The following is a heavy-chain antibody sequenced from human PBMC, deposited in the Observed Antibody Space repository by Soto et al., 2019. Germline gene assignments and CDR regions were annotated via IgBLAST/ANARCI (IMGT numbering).Heavy chain of an antibody. CDR1: GYSFTSYW. CDR3: ARHGQVMATPEDYYYGMDV. CDR2: IYPGDSDT. D-gene: IGHD3-16*01. J-gene: IGHJ6*02. Sequence: PGESLKISCKGSGYSFTSYWIGWVRQMPGKGLEWMGIIYPGDSDTRYSPSFQGQVTISADKSISTAYLQWSSLKASDTAMYYCARHGQVMATPEDYYYGMDVSGQATTVTVSS. V-gene: IGHV5-51*01.